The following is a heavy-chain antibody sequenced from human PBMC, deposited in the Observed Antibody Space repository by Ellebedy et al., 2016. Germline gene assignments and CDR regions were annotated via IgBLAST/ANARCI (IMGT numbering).Heavy chain of an antibody. D-gene: IGHD1-7*01. Sequence: GGSLRLXXAASGFTFSVAGMTWVRQAPGKGLEWVSSISISSDHIFYADSLQGRFTISRDNAKNSVYLQMSSLRDEDTAVYYCARNLNYAHDYWGQGTLVTVSS. CDR3: ARNLNYAHDY. V-gene: IGHV3-21*01. J-gene: IGHJ4*02. CDR2: ISISSDHI. CDR1: GFTFSVAG.